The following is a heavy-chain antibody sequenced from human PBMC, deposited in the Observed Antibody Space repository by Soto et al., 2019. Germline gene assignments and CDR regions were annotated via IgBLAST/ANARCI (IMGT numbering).Heavy chain of an antibody. CDR1: GGSISSSGYY. V-gene: IGHV4-31*03. Sequence: SETLSLTCTVSGGSISSSGYYWSWIRQHPGKGLEWIGYIYYSGSTYYNPSLKSRVTISVDTSKNQFSLKLSSVTAADTAVYYCARDKGGSSGFVFDYWGQGTLVTVSS. D-gene: IGHD3-22*01. CDR3: ARDKGGSSGFVFDY. J-gene: IGHJ4*02. CDR2: IYYSGST.